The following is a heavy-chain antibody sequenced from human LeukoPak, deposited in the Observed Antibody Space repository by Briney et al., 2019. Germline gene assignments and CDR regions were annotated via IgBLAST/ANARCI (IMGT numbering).Heavy chain of an antibody. CDR2: ISSNGGST. D-gene: IGHD6-6*01. CDR1: GFTFRSYA. J-gene: IGHJ6*02. V-gene: IGHV3-23*01. CDR3: ASCSRPNYYYGMDV. Sequence: TGGSLRLSCAASGFTFRSYAMSWVRQAPGKGLEWVSAISSNGGSTYYADSVKGRFTISRDNAKNSLYLQMNSLRDEDTAVYYCASCSRPNYYYGMDVWGQGTTVTVSS.